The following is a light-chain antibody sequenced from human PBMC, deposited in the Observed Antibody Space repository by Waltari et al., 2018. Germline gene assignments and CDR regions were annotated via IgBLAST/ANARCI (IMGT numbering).Light chain of an antibody. CDR3: QQSYTMPMYT. V-gene: IGKV1-39*01. CDR2: AVF. CDR1: QDISNN. J-gene: IGKJ2*01. Sequence: DIQMTQSLSSLSASVGDRVTITCRASQDISNNLNWYQQKPGKAPDLLIFAVFTLQSGVPSRFSGSGSGTEFTLTISSLQPEDSATYYCQQSYTMPMYTFGQGTKLEIK.